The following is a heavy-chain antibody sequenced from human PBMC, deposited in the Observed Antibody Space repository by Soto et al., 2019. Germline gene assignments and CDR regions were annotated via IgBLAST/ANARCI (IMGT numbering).Heavy chain of an antibody. CDR3: ARGNHRWLQLWYFYL. D-gene: IGHD5-12*01. Sequence: QGQLVQSGAEVKKPGSSVKVSCKASGGTFSNDPISWVRQAPERGREWMGGRIPIFGTVNYAQKFQGRVTITADESTSTAYMELSSLRSEDTAVYYCARGNHRWLQLWYFYLWGRGTLVTVSS. CDR1: GGTFSNDP. V-gene: IGHV1-69*12. CDR2: RIPIFGTV. J-gene: IGHJ2*01.